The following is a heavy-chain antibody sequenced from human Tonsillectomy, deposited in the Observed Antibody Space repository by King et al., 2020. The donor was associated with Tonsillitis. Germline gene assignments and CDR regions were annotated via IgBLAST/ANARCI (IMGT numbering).Heavy chain of an antibody. CDR3: ARDYGDAAPDWYFGH. V-gene: IGHV1-2*02. CDR1: GYTFTGHY. D-gene: IGHD4-17*01. J-gene: IGHJ2*01. Sequence: QLVQSGAEVKKHGASVKVSCKASGYTFTGHYMHWVRQAPGQGLEWMGWINPNRGGTNYEQKFQGRGTMTRATSISTAYMELSRLTSDDSAMYYCARDYGDAAPDWYFGHWGRGTLVTVSS. CDR2: INPNRGGT.